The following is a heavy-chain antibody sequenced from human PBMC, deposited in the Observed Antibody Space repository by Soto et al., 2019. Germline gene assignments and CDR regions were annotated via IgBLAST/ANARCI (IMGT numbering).Heavy chain of an antibody. Sequence: HSPNLSLTCAISRDRVSSNTASWNWIRQSPSRGLEWLGRTYFRSKWYNDYAVSVKSRIIINPDTSNNQFSLQLNSVTPEDTAVYFCAKGDNLGPKTGYAFDPWGQGIMVTV. CDR3: AKGDNLGPKTGYAFDP. J-gene: IGHJ5*02. CDR2: TYFRSKWYN. CDR1: RDRVSSNTAS. V-gene: IGHV6-1*01. D-gene: IGHD5-12*01.